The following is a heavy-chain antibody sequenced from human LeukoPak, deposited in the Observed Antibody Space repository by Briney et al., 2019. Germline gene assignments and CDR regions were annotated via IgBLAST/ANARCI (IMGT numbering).Heavy chain of an antibody. J-gene: IGHJ3*02. V-gene: IGHV4-4*07. CDR2: IYTRGST. CDR3: ARGRYCSADICSGGDAFDI. CDR1: GGSINNYY. D-gene: IGHD2-15*01. Sequence: SETLSLTCTVSGGSINNYYWSWIRQPAGKGLEWIGRIYTRGSTNYTPSLKSRVTMSVDTYKNQFSLKLSSVTAADTAVYYCARGRYCSADICSGGDAFDIWGQGTMVSVSS.